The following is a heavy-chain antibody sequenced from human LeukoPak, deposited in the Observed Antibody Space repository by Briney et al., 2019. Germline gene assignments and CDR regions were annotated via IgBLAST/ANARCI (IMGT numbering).Heavy chain of an antibody. CDR2: ISGSGGST. Sequence: GGSLRLSCAASGFTVSSNYMSWVRQAPGKGLEWVSAISGSGGSTYYADSVKGRFTISRDNSKNTLYLQMNSLRAEDTAVYYCAKSFHSSGWFYYYDMDVWGQGTTVTVSS. CDR1: GFTVSSNY. J-gene: IGHJ6*02. V-gene: IGHV3-23*01. D-gene: IGHD6-19*01. CDR3: AKSFHSSGWFYYYDMDV.